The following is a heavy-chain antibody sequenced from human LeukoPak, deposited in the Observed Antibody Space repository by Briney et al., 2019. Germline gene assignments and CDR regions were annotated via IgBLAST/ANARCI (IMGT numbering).Heavy chain of an antibody. CDR3: ARASAYNWFDP. V-gene: IGHV4-31*03. CDR2: IYYSGST. D-gene: IGHD3-10*01. Sequence: SETLSLTCTVSGGSISSGGYYWSWIRQHPGKGLEWIGYIYYSGSTYYSPSLKSRVTISVDTSKNQFSLKLTSVTAADTAVYYCARASAYNWFDPWGQGTLVTVSS. CDR1: GGSISSGGYY. J-gene: IGHJ5*02.